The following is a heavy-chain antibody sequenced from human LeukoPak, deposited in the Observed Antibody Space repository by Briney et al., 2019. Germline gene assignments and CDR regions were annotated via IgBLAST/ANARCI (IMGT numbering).Heavy chain of an antibody. CDR2: ITQDGSEK. CDR1: GFTFSSYW. D-gene: IGHD3-22*01. J-gene: IGHJ3*02. Sequence: PGGSLRLSCAASGFTFSSYWMSWVRQAPGKGLEWVANITQDGSEKYYVDSVKGRFTISRDNAKNILFLQMNSLRAEDTAVYYCARLQYYYDSSDYYNDAFDIWGQGTMVTVSS. V-gene: IGHV3-7*01. CDR3: ARLQYYYDSSDYYNDAFDI.